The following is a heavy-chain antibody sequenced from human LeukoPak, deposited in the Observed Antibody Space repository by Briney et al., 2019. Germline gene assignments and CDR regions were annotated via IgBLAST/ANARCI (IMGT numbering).Heavy chain of an antibody. V-gene: IGHV1-18*01. J-gene: IGHJ4*02. CDR3: ARGPLRGYSGYDPHFDY. Sequence: ASVKVSCKASGYSFNNYGVSWVRQAPGQGLEWMGWISAYNGNTNYAQKFQGWVTMTRDTSISTAYMELSRLRSDDTAVYYCARGPLRGYSGYDPHFDYWGQGTLVTVSS. CDR1: GYSFNNYG. CDR2: ISAYNGNT. D-gene: IGHD5-12*01.